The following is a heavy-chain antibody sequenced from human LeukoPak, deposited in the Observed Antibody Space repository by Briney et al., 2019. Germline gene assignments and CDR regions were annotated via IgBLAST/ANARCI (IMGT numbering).Heavy chain of an antibody. CDR2: INSDGSST. D-gene: IGHD4-17*01. CDR1: GFTFSSYW. V-gene: IGHV3-74*01. CDR3: ARDTLVYGDSPDAFDI. J-gene: IGHJ3*02. Sequence: PGGSLRLSCAASGFTFSSYWMHWVRQAPGKGLVWVSRINSDGSSTSYADSVKGRFTISRDNAKNSLYLQMNSLRDEDTAVYYCARDTLVYGDSPDAFDIWGQGTMVTVSS.